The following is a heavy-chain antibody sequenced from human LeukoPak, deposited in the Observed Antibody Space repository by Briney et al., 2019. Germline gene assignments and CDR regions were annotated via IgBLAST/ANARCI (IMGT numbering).Heavy chain of an antibody. J-gene: IGHJ4*02. CDR2: INHSGST. Sequence: SETLSLTCAVYGGSFSGYYWTWIRQPPGEGLEWIGEINHSGSTNYNPSLKSRVTISVDTSKNQFSLKLSSVTAADTAVYYCARGQGTVTTHWGQGTLVTVSS. CDR3: ARGQGTVTTH. D-gene: IGHD4-17*01. CDR1: GGSFSGYY. V-gene: IGHV4-34*01.